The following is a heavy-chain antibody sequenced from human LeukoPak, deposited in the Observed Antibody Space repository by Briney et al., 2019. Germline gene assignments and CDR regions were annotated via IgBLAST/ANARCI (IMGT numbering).Heavy chain of an antibody. CDR3: IPMWVFDI. CDR2: IKSRNDGGTT. D-gene: IGHD1-26*01. CDR1: GVTLKNAC. J-gene: IGHJ3*02. V-gene: IGHV3-15*01. Sequence: HGGSLRLSCAPSGVTLKNACMSSVRQAPGKGLEWVGHIKSRNDGGTTDYAAPVKARFTISRDGSKNTLYLQMNPLKTEDPRGNYCIPMWVFDIWGQGTMVTVS.